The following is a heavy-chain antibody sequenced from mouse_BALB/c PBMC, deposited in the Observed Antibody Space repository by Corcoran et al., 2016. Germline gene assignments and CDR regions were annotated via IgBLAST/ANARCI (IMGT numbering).Heavy chain of an antibody. CDR2: FDPENGNT. CDR3: ARNGNFDY. J-gene: IGHJ2*01. CDR1: GFNIKDYY. Sequence: EVQLQQSGAELVRPGALVKLSCKASGFNIKDYYMHWVKQRPEQGLEWIGWFDPENGNTIYDPKFQGKASITADTSSNTAYLQLRSLTSDDTVVYDGARNGNFDYWGQGTTLTVSS. D-gene: IGHD2-1*01. V-gene: IGHV14-1*02.